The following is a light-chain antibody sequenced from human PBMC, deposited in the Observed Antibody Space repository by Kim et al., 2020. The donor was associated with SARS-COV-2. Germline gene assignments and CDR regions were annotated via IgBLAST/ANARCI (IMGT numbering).Light chain of an antibody. V-gene: IGLV2-23*02. CDR2: EVS. J-gene: IGLJ2*01. Sequence: ITISCTGTSSDVGIYNLVSWYQQHPGKAPKLMIYEVSKRPSGVSNRFSGSKSGNTASLTISGLQAEDEADYYCCSYAGSSTYVVFGGGTQLTVL. CDR3: CSYAGSSTYVV. CDR1: SSDVGIYNL.